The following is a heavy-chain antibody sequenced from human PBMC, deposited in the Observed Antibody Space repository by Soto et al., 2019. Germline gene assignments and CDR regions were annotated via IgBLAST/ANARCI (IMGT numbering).Heavy chain of an antibody. CDR3: ARLSWGGDGMDV. D-gene: IGHD7-27*01. J-gene: IGHJ6*02. CDR2: IYYTGST. Sequence: KPSETLSLTCTVSGGSVSSESHYWSWIRQTPGKGLEWIGYIYYTGSTNYNPSLKGRVTMSVDTSRDQVSLRLRSVTRADTAVYYCARLSWGGDGMDVWGQGTTVTVSS. CDR1: GGSVSSESHY. V-gene: IGHV4-61*01.